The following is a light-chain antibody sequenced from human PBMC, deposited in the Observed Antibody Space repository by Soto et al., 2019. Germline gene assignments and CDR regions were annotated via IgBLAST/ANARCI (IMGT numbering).Light chain of an antibody. Sequence: EVVMTQSPATLSVSPGEGVTLSCRASQGVSSYLAWYQQKPGQAPRLLIYDASNRATGIPARFSGSGSGTDFTLTISSLEPEDFAVYYCQQRSNWPLTFGGGTKVDIK. J-gene: IGKJ4*01. CDR3: QQRSNWPLT. CDR2: DAS. CDR1: QGVSSY. V-gene: IGKV3-11*01.